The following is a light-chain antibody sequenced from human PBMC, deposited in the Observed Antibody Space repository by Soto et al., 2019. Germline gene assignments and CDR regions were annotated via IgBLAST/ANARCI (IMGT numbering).Light chain of an antibody. CDR2: EVS. Sequence: QSPLTQPASVSGSPGQSITISCTGTSSDIGGYKYVSWYQQHPGIAPKLMIYEVSDRPSGVSNRFSGSKSGNTASLTISGLQAEDEADYYCCSYTRRSTRVFGGGTQLTVL. CDR1: SSDIGGYKY. J-gene: IGLJ2*01. V-gene: IGLV2-14*01. CDR3: CSYTRRSTRV.